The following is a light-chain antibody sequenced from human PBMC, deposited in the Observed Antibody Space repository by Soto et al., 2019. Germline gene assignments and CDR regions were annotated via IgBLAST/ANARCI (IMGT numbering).Light chain of an antibody. CDR1: SSDICGFNY. J-gene: IGLJ1*01. Sequence: QSALTQPASVSGSPGQSITISCTGTSSDICGFNYVSWYQQHPGKAPKLMIYEVNNRPSGVSSRFSGSKSGYTASLSISGLQTEDEAEYYCTSYTSSTLRIVFGSGTKLTVL. CDR2: EVN. V-gene: IGLV2-14*01. CDR3: TSYTSSTLRIV.